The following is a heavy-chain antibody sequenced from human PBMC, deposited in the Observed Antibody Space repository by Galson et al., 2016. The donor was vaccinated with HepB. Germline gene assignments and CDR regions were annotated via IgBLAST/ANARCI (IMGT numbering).Heavy chain of an antibody. CDR3: ARQLFGDYGQGDWYYVFAMDV. J-gene: IGHJ6*02. D-gene: IGHD4-17*01. CDR1: GGSISSNSDQ. V-gene: IGHV4-39*01. Sequence: SETLSLTCTVSGGSISSNSDQWGWIRQPPGKGLEWIGSVYHSGSTQYNPSLKSRVTISGDTSMNQFSLKLSSVTAADTAEYFCARQLFGDYGQGDWYYVFAMDVWGQGTTVTVSS. CDR2: VYHSGST.